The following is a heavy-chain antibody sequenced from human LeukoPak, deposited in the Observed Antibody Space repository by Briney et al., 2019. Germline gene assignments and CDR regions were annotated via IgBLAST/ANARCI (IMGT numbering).Heavy chain of an antibody. D-gene: IGHD5-24*01. CDR2: IIPIFGTA. V-gene: IGHV1-69*13. CDR1: GGTFSSYA. Sequence: SVKVSCKASGGTFSSYAISWVRQAPGQGLEWMGGIIPIFGTANYAQKFQGRVTITADESTSTAYMELSSLRSEDTAVYYCARGGRLQSYLDYWGQGTLVTVSS. CDR3: ARGGRLQSYLDY. J-gene: IGHJ4*02.